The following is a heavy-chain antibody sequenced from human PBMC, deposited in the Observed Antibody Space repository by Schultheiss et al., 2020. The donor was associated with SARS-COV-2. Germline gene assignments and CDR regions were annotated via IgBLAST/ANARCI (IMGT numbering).Heavy chain of an antibody. Sequence: SETLSLTCAVSGYSISSGYYWGWIRQPPGKGLEWIGSIYHSGSTYYNPSLKSRVTISVDTSKNQFSLKLSSVTAADTAVYYCARGPNPATPDYWGQGTLVTVSS. V-gene: IGHV4-38-2*01. D-gene: IGHD2-2*01. J-gene: IGHJ4*02. CDR2: IYHSGST. CDR1: GYSISSGYY. CDR3: ARGPNPATPDY.